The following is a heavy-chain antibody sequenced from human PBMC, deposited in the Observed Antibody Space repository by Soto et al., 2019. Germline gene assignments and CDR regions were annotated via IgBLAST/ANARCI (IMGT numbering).Heavy chain of an antibody. D-gene: IGHD2-8*02. CDR2: ISGSGGST. CDR3: AKGGLVWDYYYYMDV. CDR1: GFTFSSYA. J-gene: IGHJ6*03. V-gene: IGHV3-23*01. Sequence: GGSLRLSCAASGFTFSSYAMSWVRQAPGKGLEWVSAISGSGGSTYYADSVKGRFTISRDNSKNTLYLQMNSLRAEDTAVYYCAKGGLVWDYYYYMDVWGKGTTVTVSS.